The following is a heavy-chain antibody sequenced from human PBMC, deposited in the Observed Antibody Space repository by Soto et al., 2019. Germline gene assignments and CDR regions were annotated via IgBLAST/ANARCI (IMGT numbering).Heavy chain of an antibody. V-gene: IGHV3-7*01. Sequence: EVQLVESGGGLVQPGGSLRLSCAASGFTFSSYWMSWVRQAPGKGLEWVANIKQDGSEKYYVDSVKGRFTISRDNAKNSLYLEIKSLRAWDTAVYYCARGVGYCSGGSCYFDYWGQGTLVTVSS. CDR3: ARGVGYCSGGSCYFDY. CDR1: GFTFSSYW. CDR2: IKQDGSEK. J-gene: IGHJ4*02. D-gene: IGHD2-15*01.